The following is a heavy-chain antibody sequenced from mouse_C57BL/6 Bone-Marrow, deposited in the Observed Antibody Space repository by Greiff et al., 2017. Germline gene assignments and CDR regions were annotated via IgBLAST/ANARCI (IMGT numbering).Heavy chain of an antibody. CDR2: IHPNSGST. D-gene: IGHD1-1*01. CDR3: ARGGYGSYYFDY. V-gene: IGHV1-64*01. Sequence: QVQLQQPGAELVKPGASVKLSCKASGYTFTSYWMHWVKQRPGQGLEWIGMIHPNSGSTNYNEKFKGKATLTVDKSSSTAYMLLSSLTSEDSAVYFCARGGYGSYYFDYWGQGTTLTVSS. J-gene: IGHJ2*01. CDR1: GYTFTSYW.